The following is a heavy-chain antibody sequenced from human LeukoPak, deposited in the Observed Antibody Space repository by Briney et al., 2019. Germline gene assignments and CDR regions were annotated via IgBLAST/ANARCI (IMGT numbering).Heavy chain of an antibody. CDR1: GFTFSEAW. Sequence: PGESLRLSCAASGFTFSEAWLSWVRQAPGKGLEWVGRIKSKTDGGTTDYAAPVKGRFTISRDDSKNTLYLQMNSLKTEDTAVYYCTTDRRIDAFDIWGQGTMVTVSS. J-gene: IGHJ3*02. CDR3: TTDRRIDAFDI. V-gene: IGHV3-15*01. D-gene: IGHD1-14*01. CDR2: IKSKTDGGTT.